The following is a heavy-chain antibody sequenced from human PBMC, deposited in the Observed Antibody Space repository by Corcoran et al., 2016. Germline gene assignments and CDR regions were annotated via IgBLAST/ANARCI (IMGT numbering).Heavy chain of an antibody. J-gene: IGHJ4*02. CDR2: INPSGGST. CDR3: AVDLGGYYDSSGAGDY. D-gene: IGHD3-22*01. Sequence: QVQLVQSGAEVKKPGASVKVSCKASGYTFTSYYMYWVRQAPGQGLEWMGIINPSGGSTSYAQKFQGRVTMTRDTSTSTVYMELSSLRSEDTAVYYCAVDLGGYYDSSGAGDYWGQGTLVTVSS. CDR1: GYTFTSYY. V-gene: IGHV1-46*01.